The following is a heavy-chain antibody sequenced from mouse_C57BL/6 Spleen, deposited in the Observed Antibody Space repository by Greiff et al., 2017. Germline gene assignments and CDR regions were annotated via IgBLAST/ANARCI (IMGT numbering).Heavy chain of an antibody. CDR3: ARDSNYGGEGGYFDD. CDR2: INPSSGYT. CDR1: GYTFTSYT. J-gene: IGHJ2*01. Sequence: VQLQQSGAELARPGASVKMSCKASGYTFTSYTMHWVKQRPGQGLEWIGYINPSSGYTKYNQKFKDKATLTADKSSSTAYMQLSSLTSEDSAVYYCARDSNYGGEGGYFDDWGQGTTLTVSS. V-gene: IGHV1-4*01. D-gene: IGHD2-5*01.